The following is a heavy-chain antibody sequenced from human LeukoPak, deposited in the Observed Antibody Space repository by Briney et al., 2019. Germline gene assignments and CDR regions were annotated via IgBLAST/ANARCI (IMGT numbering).Heavy chain of an antibody. D-gene: IGHD3-3*01. CDR1: GGSFSDYY. CDR3: ARGFLGVVWSGPYYMDV. V-gene: IGHV4-34*01. J-gene: IGHJ6*03. CDR2: INHSGST. Sequence: SETLSLTCAVYGGSFSDYYWSWIRQPPGKGLEWIGEINHSGSTKYNPSLKSRVTISVDTSKNQFSLKLSSVTAADTAVYYCARGFLGVVWSGPYYMDVWGKGTTVTASS.